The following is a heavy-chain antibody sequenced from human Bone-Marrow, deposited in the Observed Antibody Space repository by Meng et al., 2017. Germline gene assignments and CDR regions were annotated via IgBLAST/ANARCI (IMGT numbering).Heavy chain of an antibody. CDR3: ARAPTYCSGGSCYSGGAFDI. Sequence: GSLRLSCTVSGGSVSSGSYYWSWIRQPPGKGLEWIGYIYYSGITNYNPSLRSRVTISVDTSKTQFSLRLTFVTAADTALYYCARAPTYCSGGSCYSGGAFDIWAQGPMATVPS. V-gene: IGHV4-61*01. D-gene: IGHD2-15*01. J-gene: IGHJ3*02. CDR2: IYYSGIT. CDR1: GGSVSSGSYY.